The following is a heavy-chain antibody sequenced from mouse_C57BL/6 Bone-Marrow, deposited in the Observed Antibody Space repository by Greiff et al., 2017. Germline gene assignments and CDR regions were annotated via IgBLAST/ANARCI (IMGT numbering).Heavy chain of an antibody. J-gene: IGHJ2*01. CDR3: ASRIYYYGSSYY. CDR1: GYTFTSYW. V-gene: IGHV1-64*01. CDR2: IHPNSGST. D-gene: IGHD1-1*01. Sequence: QVQLQQPGAELVKPGASVKLSCKASGYTFTSYWMHWVKQRPGQGLEWIGMIHPNSGSTNYNEKFKSKATLTVDKSSSTAYMQLSSLTSEDSAVYYCASRIYYYGSSYYWGQGTTLTVSS.